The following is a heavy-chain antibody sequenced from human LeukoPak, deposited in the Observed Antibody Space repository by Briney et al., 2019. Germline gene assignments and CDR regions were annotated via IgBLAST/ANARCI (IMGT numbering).Heavy chain of an antibody. D-gene: IGHD1-26*01. CDR2: IYHSGYP. J-gene: IGHJ4*02. V-gene: IGHV4-38-2*01. Sequence: SETLSLTCAVSGYSISSGYYWGWIRQPPGQGLEWIGSIYHSGYPYYNPSLKSRVTMSVDTSKNLFSLELTSVTAADTAVYYRARTQSSGIVGATTQFDYWGQGTLVTVPS. CDR1: GYSISSGYY. CDR3: ARTQSSGIVGATTQFDY.